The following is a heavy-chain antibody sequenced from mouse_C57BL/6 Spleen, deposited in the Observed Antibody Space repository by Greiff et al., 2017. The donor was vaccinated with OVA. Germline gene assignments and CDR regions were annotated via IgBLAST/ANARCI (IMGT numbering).Heavy chain of an antibody. CDR1: GYTFTNYW. CDR2: IYPGGGYT. V-gene: IGHV1-63*01. Sequence: QVQLQQSGAELVRPGTSVKMSCKASGYTFTNYWIGWAKQRPGHGLEWIGDIYPGGGYTNYNEKFKGKATLTADKSSSTAYMQFSSLTSEDSAIYYCARSIYEGYYVRYFDVWGTGTTVTVSS. CDR3: ARSIYEGYYVRYFDV. J-gene: IGHJ1*03. D-gene: IGHD2-3*01.